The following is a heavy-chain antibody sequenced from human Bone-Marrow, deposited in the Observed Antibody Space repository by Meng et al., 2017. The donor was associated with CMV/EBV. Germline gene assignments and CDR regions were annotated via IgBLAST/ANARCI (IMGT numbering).Heavy chain of an antibody. CDR2: ISSSGRAV. CDR3: ARDVFGDGYLDY. Sequence: GESLKISCTASGFTFSSYTMNWVRQPPGKGLEWVSYISSSGRAVHYADSLRGRFTISRDNAKNSLYLQMNSLRAEDTAVYYCARDVFGDGYLDYWGQGTLVTVSS. V-gene: IGHV3-48*04. J-gene: IGHJ4*02. CDR1: GFTFSSYT. D-gene: IGHD3-10*02.